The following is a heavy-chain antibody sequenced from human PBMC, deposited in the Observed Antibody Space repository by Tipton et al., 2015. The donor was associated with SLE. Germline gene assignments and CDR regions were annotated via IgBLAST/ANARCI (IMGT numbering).Heavy chain of an antibody. CDR3: ARGREWNCSPYYMDV. J-gene: IGHJ6*03. V-gene: IGHV4-61*02. CDR1: GDSIRSSYYY. Sequence: TLSLTCTVSGDSIRSSYYYWGWIPQPPGKGLEWIGRIYTSGSTNYKPTLKSRVTISVDTSKNQFSLKLTSVTAADTAVYYCARGREWNCSPYYMDVWGKGTTVTVSS. D-gene: IGHD1-1*01. CDR2: IYTSGST.